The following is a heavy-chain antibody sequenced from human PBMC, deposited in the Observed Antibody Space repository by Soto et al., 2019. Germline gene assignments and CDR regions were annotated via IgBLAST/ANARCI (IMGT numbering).Heavy chain of an antibody. V-gene: IGHV3-23*01. CDR1: GFTFSSYA. D-gene: IGHD1-26*01. Sequence: PXGSLRLSCAASGFTFSSYAMSWVRQAAGKGLEWVSAISGSGGSTYYADSVKGRFTISRDNSKNTLYLQMNSLRAEDTAVYYCAKNCGSYYVGWFDPWGQGTLVTVSS. CDR3: AKNCGSYYVGWFDP. CDR2: ISGSGGST. J-gene: IGHJ5*02.